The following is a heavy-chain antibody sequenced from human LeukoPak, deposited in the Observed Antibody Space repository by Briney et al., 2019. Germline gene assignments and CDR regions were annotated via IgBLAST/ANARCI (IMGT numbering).Heavy chain of an antibody. J-gene: IGHJ3*02. D-gene: IGHD6-19*01. CDR3: ASWPYSGGWYRGAFDI. Sequence: SETLSLTCTVSGGSISSYYWSWIRQPAGKGLEWIGRIYTSGSTNYNPSPKSRVTMSVDTSKNQFSLKLSSVTAADTAVYYCASWPYSGGWYRGAFDIWGQGTMVTVSS. CDR1: GGSISSYY. CDR2: IYTSGST. V-gene: IGHV4-4*07.